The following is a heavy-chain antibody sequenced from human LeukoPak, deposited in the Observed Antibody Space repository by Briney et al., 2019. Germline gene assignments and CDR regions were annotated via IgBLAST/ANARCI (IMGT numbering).Heavy chain of an antibody. D-gene: IGHD5-18*01. V-gene: IGHV4-39*01. J-gene: IGHJ3*02. CDR2: IYYSGST. Sequence: SETLSLTCTVSGGSISSSSYYWGWIRQPSGKGLEWIGSIYYSGSTFYNPSLKSRVTISVDTSKNQFSLKLSSVTAADTAVYYCARLTIQLWLHDAFDIWGQGTMVTVSS. CDR3: ARLTIQLWLHDAFDI. CDR1: GGSISSSSYY.